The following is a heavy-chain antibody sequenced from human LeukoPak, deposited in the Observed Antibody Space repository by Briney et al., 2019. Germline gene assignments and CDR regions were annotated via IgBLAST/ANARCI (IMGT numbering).Heavy chain of an antibody. CDR2: IKQDGSEK. Sequence: GGSLRLSCAASGFTFSSYWMSWVRQAPGKGLEWVANIKQDGSEKYYVDSVKGRFTISRDNAKNSLYLQMNSLRAEDTAVYYCARDYGEYSSGWYMGWYYYYYMDVWGKGTTVTVSS. V-gene: IGHV3-7*01. J-gene: IGHJ6*03. D-gene: IGHD6-19*01. CDR1: GFTFSSYW. CDR3: ARDYGEYSSGWYMGWYYYYYMDV.